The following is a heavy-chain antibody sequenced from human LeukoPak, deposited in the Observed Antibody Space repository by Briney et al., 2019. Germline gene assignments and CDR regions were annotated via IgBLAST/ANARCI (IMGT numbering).Heavy chain of an antibody. CDR1: GLTFSNVW. J-gene: IGHJ3*01. CDR3: ASFRDTDY. V-gene: IGHV3-74*01. D-gene: IGHD4-11*01. Sequence: GGSLRLSCEVSGLTFSNVWMHWVRQTPGQGLVWVCRINTAGSTVYADPVKGRFTISRDNAKNMVYLQTNSLRTEDTAVYYCASFRDTDYWGRGTMVTVSS. CDR2: INTAGST.